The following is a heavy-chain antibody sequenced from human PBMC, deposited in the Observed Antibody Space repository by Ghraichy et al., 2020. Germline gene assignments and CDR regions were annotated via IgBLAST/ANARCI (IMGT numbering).Heavy chain of an antibody. Sequence: GVLNISCAASGFSVSNYSMNWVRQAPGKGLEWVSAISRSGSYIYYADSVKGRFIISRDNAKNSVYLQMNSLRVEDTAVYYCAREPFGRGSSGMDVWGQGTTVDVSS. V-gene: IGHV3-21*01. CDR3: AREPFGRGSSGMDV. J-gene: IGHJ6*02. CDR2: ISRSGSYI. CDR1: GFSVSNYS. D-gene: IGHD3-16*01.